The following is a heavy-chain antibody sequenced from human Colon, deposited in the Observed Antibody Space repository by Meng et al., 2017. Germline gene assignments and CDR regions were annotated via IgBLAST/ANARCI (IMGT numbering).Heavy chain of an antibody. J-gene: IGHJ5*02. CDR2: ISSFNGVT. Sequence: QVHLMQSGAEVRKPGASVKVSCKDTGDTFTDYGISWVRQAPGQGLEWMGWISSFNGVTNYARKFRGRVTMTADTSTATAYMELRSLTSDDTAVYYCARTPFAGTPGTIGNWFDPWGQGTLVTVSS. CDR3: ARTPFAGTPGTIGNWFDP. V-gene: IGHV1-18*01. CDR1: GDTFTDYG. D-gene: IGHD2-8*01.